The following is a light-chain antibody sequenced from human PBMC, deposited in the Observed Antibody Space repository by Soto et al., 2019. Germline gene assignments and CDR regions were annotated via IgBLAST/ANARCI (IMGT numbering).Light chain of an antibody. CDR1: QSVSIN. CDR2: GAS. Sequence: EIVMTQSPATLSVSPGERATLSCRASQSVSINLAWYQQKPGQAPRLLIYGASTRSTSIPARFSGSGSWTEFTLTISSLQSEDFAGYYCQQYNNWPPITFGGGTKVEIK. CDR3: QQYNNWPPIT. J-gene: IGKJ4*01. V-gene: IGKV3-15*01.